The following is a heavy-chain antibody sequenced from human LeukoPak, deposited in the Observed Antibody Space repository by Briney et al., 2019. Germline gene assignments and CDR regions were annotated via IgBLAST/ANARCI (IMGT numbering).Heavy chain of an antibody. CDR3: ATPYCTIGKCFFDY. CDR1: GVTFSSYW. J-gene: IGHJ4*02. D-gene: IGHD2-8*01. CDR2: ISSDGSST. Sequence: GGSLRLSCAASGVTFSSYWMHWVRQVPGKGLVWVSCISSDGSSTTYADSVKGRFTISRDNAKNTLYLQMNSLRAEDTAVYFCATPYCTIGKCFFDYWGQGTLVTVSS. V-gene: IGHV3-74*01.